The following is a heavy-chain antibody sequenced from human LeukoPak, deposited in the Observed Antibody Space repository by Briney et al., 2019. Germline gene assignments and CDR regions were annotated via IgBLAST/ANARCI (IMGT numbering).Heavy chain of an antibody. D-gene: IGHD5-12*01. CDR1: GGSISSGGYY. J-gene: IGHJ3*02. CDR3: ARDRGSGYDDAFDI. Sequence: SETLSLTCTVSGGSISSGGYYWSWIRQHPGKGLEWIGYIYYSGSTYYNPSLKSRVTVSVDRSKNQFSLKLSSVTAADTAVYYCARDRGSGYDDAFDIWGQGTMVTVSS. CDR2: IYYSGST. V-gene: IGHV4-31*03.